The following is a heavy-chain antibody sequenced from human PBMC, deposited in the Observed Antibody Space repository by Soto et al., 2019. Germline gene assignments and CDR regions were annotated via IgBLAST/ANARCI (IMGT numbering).Heavy chain of an antibody. J-gene: IGHJ6*02. CDR1: GFTFSSYG. D-gene: IGHD4-17*01. CDR2: IWYDGSNK. Sequence: QVQLVESGGGVVQPGRSLRLSCAASGFTFSSYGMHWVRQAPGKGLEWVAVIWYDGSNKYYADSVKGRFTISRDNSKNTLYLQMNSLRAEDTAVYYCARGMGYDRCDYGDNCYYYYGMDVWGQGTTVTVSS. V-gene: IGHV3-33*01. CDR3: ARGMGYDRCDYGDNCYYYYGMDV.